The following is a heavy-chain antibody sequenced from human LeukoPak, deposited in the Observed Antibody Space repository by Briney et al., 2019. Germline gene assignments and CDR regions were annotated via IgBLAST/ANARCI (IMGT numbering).Heavy chain of an antibody. CDR1: GLIFSRSS. CDR3: AKLLGDVTTLDY. Sequence: GGSLRLSCAGFGLIFSRSSMTWVRQSPGKGLEWVATINPDGSMKWYLDSVNGRFTISRDNSDNAVFLQMNSLRVEDMAVYYCAKLLGDVTTLDYWGQGILVTVSS. CDR2: INPDGSMK. J-gene: IGHJ4*02. D-gene: IGHD3-16*01. V-gene: IGHV3-7*01.